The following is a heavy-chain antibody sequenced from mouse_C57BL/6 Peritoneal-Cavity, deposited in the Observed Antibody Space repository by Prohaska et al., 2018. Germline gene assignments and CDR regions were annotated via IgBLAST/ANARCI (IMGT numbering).Heavy chain of an antibody. V-gene: IGHV1-58*01. Sequence: TEYNEKFKGKATLTSDKSSSTAYMQLSSLTSEDSAIYFCARDGATVVAKRDYAMDYWGQGTSVTVSS. CDR2: T. J-gene: IGHJ4*01. D-gene: IGHD1-1*01. CDR3: ARDGATVVAKRDYAMDY.